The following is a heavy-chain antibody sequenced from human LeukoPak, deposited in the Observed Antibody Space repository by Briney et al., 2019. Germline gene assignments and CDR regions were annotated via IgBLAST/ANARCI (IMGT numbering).Heavy chain of an antibody. CDR2: IYYSGIT. D-gene: IGHD3-3*01. J-gene: IGHJ2*01. V-gene: IGHV4-39*02. Sequence: SETLSLTCTVSGGSISSSRSYWGWIRQPPGKGLEWIGSIYYSGITYYNPSLKSRVTISLDMSKNHFSLRLSSVTAADTAVYYCARPIGVRGSWFFDLWGRGTLVTVSA. CDR3: ARPIGVRGSWFFDL. CDR1: GGSISSSRSY.